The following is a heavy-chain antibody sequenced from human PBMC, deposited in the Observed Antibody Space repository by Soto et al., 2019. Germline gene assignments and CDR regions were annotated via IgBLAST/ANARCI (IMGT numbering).Heavy chain of an antibody. D-gene: IGHD3-10*01. CDR1: GGSISSGGYS. J-gene: IGHJ4*02. Sequence: PSETLSLTCAVSGGSISSGGYSWSWIRQPPGKGLEWIGYIYHSGSTYYNPSLKSRVTISADRSKNQFSLKLSSVTAADTAVYYCARDLGSYFDYWGQGTLVTVSS. CDR2: IYHSGST. CDR3: ARDLGSYFDY. V-gene: IGHV4-30-2*01.